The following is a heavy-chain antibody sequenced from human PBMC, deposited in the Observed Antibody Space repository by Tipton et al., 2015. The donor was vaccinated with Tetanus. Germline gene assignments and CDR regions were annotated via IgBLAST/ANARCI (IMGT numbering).Heavy chain of an antibody. Sequence: TLSLPCAVYGGSFSGYYWSWIRQPPGKGLEWIGEINHSGSTNYNPSLKSRVTISVDTSKNQFSLKLSSVTAADTAVYYCASITLRARRSYFDYWGQGTLVTVSS. CDR2: INHSGST. CDR1: GGSFSGYY. J-gene: IGHJ4*02. D-gene: IGHD1-14*01. V-gene: IGHV4-34*01. CDR3: ASITLRARRSYFDY.